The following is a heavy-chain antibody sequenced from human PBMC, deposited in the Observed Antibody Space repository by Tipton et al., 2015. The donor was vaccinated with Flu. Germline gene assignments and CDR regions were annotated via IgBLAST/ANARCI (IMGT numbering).Heavy chain of an antibody. CDR3: ARRDYSNYVSEPKNWFDP. V-gene: IGHV4-38-2*01. CDR2: ISHSGRT. D-gene: IGHD4-11*01. J-gene: IGHJ5*02. Sequence: LRLSCAVSNYSISNAYYWGWIRQPPGKGLEWIGCISHSGRTYYNPSLKSRVTTSVDMAKNQFSLRLVSMTAADTAVYYCARRDYSNYVSEPKNWFDPWGQGILVTVSS. CDR1: NYSISNAYY.